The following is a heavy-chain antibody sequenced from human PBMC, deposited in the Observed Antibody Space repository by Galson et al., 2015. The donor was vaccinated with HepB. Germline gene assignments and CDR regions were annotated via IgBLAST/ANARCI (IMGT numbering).Heavy chain of an antibody. J-gene: IGHJ1*01. CDR2: IRYDGSNK. CDR1: GFTFSSYG. Sequence: SLRLSCAASGFTFSSYGMHWVRQAPGKGLEWVAFIRYDGSNKYYADSVKGRFTISRDNSKNTLYLQMNSLRAEDTAVYYCARDTIHGSSSSWYWAYFQHWGQGTLVTVSS. D-gene: IGHD6-13*01. V-gene: IGHV3-30*02. CDR3: ARDTIHGSSSSWYWAYFQH.